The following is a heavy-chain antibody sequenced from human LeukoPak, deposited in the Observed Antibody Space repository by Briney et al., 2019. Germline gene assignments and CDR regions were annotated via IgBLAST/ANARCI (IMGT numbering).Heavy chain of an antibody. CDR1: GFTFSSYS. Sequence: GGSLRLSCAASGFTFSSYSMNWVRQAPGKGLSWVSSISSSSSYIYYADSVKGRFTISRDNAKNSLYLQMNSLRAEDTAVYYCASSIAAEDDAFDIWGQGTMVTVSS. CDR2: ISSSSSYI. CDR3: ASSIAAEDDAFDI. V-gene: IGHV3-21*01. J-gene: IGHJ3*02. D-gene: IGHD6-13*01.